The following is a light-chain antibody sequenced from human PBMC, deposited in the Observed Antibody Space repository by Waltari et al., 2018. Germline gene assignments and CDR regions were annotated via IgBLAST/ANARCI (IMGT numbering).Light chain of an antibody. CDR1: SSNTGAGHD. J-gene: IGLJ1*01. CDR3: QSYDSSLSAYV. V-gene: IGLV1-40*01. CDR2: GNS. Sequence: QSVLTQPPSVSGAPGQRVTISCTGRSSNTGAGHDVHWYQQLPGTAPKLLIYGNSNRPSGVPDRFSGSKSGTSASLAITGLQAEDEADYYCQSYDSSLSAYVFGTGTKVTVL.